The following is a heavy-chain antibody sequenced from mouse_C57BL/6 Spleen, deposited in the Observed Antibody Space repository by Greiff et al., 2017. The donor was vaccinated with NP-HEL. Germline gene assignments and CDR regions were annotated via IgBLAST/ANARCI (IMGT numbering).Heavy chain of an antibody. CDR2: ISDGGSYT. V-gene: IGHV5-4*01. CDR3: ARDGDYDERDFDY. CDR1: GFTFSSYA. D-gene: IGHD2-4*01. J-gene: IGHJ2*01. Sequence: EVNVVESGGGLVKPGGSLKLSCAASGFTFSSYAMSWVRQTPEKRLEWVATISDGGSYTYYPDNVKGRFTISRDNAKNNLYLQMSHLKSEDTAMYYCARDGDYDERDFDYWGQGTTLTVSS.